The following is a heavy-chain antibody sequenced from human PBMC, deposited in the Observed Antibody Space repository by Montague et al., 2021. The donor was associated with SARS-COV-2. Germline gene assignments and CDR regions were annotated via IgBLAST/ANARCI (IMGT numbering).Heavy chain of an antibody. CDR2: IYYSGST. CDR1: GDSISSSSYF. V-gene: IGHV4-39*01. J-gene: IGHJ4*02. Sequence: SETLSLTCIVSGDSISSSSYFWGWIRQPPGKGLEWIGCIYYSGSTFYDPSLKSRVTISVDTSKKHFSLKLTSVTAADTALYFCARHGTPGYGPFDSWGQGTLVAVSS. CDR3: ARHGTPGYGPFDS. D-gene: IGHD5-12*01.